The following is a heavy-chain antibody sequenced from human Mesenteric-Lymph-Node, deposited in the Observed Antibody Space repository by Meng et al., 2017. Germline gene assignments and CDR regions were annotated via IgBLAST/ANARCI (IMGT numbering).Heavy chain of an antibody. V-gene: IGHV4-39*07. J-gene: IGHJ4*02. CDR3: ARWGFPDY. Sequence: SETLSLTCSVSGGSINTSPYYGAWIRQSPGKGLEWIGSIHSSGSTYSNPSLKSRVTISVDTSKNQFSLKVSSVTAADTAVYYCARWGFPDYWGQGTLVTVSS. D-gene: IGHD3-16*01. CDR2: IHSSGST. CDR1: GGSINTSPYY.